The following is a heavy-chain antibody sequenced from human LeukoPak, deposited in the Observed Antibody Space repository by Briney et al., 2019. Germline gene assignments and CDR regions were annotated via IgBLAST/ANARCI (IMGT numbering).Heavy chain of an antibody. CDR3: AREGRSYCGGDCYSGPFDY. CDR2: IKPNSGDT. CDR1: GYTFTSYH. Sequence: ASVKVSCKASGYTFTSYHIQWVRQAPGQGLEWMGWIKPNSGDTNYAQKFQGWVTMTRDTSISTAYMELSRLRSDDTAVYYCAREGRSYCGGDCYSGPFDYWGQGTLVTVSS. D-gene: IGHD2-21*02. J-gene: IGHJ4*02. V-gene: IGHV1-2*04.